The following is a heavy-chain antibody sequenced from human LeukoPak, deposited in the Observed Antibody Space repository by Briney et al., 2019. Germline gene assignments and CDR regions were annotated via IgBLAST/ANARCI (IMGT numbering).Heavy chain of an antibody. CDR2: ISSSGRTK. CDR3: ARESGIAASSGFAFDI. D-gene: IGHD6-13*01. J-gene: IGHJ3*02. CDR1: GFTFSSYE. Sequence: GRSLRLSCAASGFTFSSYEMNWVRQAPGKGLEWVSYISSSGRTKYYADSVKGRFTISRDNAKNSLYLQMNSLRAEDTAVYYCARESGIAASSGFAFDIWGQGTMVTVSS. V-gene: IGHV3-48*03.